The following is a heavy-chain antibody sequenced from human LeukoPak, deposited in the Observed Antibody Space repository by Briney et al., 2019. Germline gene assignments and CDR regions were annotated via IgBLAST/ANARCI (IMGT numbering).Heavy chain of an antibody. V-gene: IGHV3-7*01. J-gene: IGHJ4*02. CDR2: IGLDGAQK. CDR3: ARWRGLQSEFDC. Sequence: GGSLRLSCAASGFTFSSHSMGWVRQAPGKGLECVATIGLDGAQKDFVDSVKGRFTLSRDNAKNSLFLEMNRLRVEDAAVYYCARWRGLQSEFDCWGQGTLVTVSS. CDR1: GFTFSSHS. D-gene: IGHD5-24*01.